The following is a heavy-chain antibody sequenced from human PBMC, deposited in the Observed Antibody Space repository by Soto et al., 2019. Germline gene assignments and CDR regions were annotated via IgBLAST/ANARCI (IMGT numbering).Heavy chain of an antibody. CDR1: GSSISSSSYY. V-gene: IGHV4-39*01. J-gene: IGHJ6*02. D-gene: IGHD3-3*01. CDR3: AKLGVAGHYYGMDV. Sequence: SETLSLTCTVSGSSISSSSYYWGWIRQPPGKGLEWSGRIYYSGSTYYNPSLKGRVSISVDTYKKQFSLRRSSVTAEEAAGFYRAKLGVAGHYYGMDVWRQGTADTVPS. CDR2: IYYSGST.